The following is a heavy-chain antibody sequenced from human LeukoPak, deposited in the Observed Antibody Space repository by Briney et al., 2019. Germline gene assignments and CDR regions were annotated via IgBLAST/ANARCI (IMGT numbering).Heavy chain of an antibody. CDR3: STYYYDSSGHLYFHY. CDR2: IKSKPDGGTT. Sequence: GGSLRLSCAASGFTFSNAWMNWVRQAPGKGLEWVGRIKSKPDGGTTDYAAPVKGRFTISRDDSKNMLYLEMNSLTTEDTAVYYCSTYYYDSSGHLYFHYWGQGTLVTVSS. V-gene: IGHV3-15*07. J-gene: IGHJ4*02. CDR1: GFTFSNAW. D-gene: IGHD3-22*01.